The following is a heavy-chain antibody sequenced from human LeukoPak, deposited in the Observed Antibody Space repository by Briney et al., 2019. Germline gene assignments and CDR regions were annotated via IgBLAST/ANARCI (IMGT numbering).Heavy chain of an antibody. CDR1: GFTFSSYA. CDR2: ISGSGGDT. D-gene: IGHD2-21*01. J-gene: IGHJ4*02. V-gene: IGHV3-23*01. CDR3: AKGHLSILFPFDS. Sequence: GGSLRLSCAASGFTFSSYALSWVRQAPGQGLEWVSGISGSGGDTYYAGSVKGRFTISRDNSKNALYLQMNSLRADDTAVYYCAKGHLSILFPFDSWGQGTLVTVSS.